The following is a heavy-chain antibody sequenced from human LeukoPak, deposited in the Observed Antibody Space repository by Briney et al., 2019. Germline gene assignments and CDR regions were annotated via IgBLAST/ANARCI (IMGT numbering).Heavy chain of an antibody. V-gene: IGHV4-30-2*01. CDR1: GGSISSGGYS. CDR3: ASLAAAGTSDDDAFDI. CDR2: IYHSGST. Sequence: PSETLSLTCAVSGGSISSGGYSWSWIRQPPGKGLEWIGYIYHSGSTYYNPSLKSRVTISVDRSKNQFSLKLSSVTAADTAVYYCASLAAAGTSDDDAFDIWGQGTMVTVSS. D-gene: IGHD6-13*01. J-gene: IGHJ3*02.